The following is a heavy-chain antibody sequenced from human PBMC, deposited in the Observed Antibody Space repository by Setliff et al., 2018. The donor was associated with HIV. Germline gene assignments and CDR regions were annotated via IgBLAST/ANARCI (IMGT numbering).Heavy chain of an antibody. CDR2: ITHSGST. D-gene: IGHD2-2*01. V-gene: IGHV4-34*01. CDR3: ARAQLPPTYIDV. J-gene: IGHJ6*03. Sequence: PSETLSLTCAVYTGSFSGYYWSWIRRPPGKGLEWIGMITHSGSTNYNPSLKSRVTISVDTSKNHFSLKLTSVTAADTAVYYCARAQLPPTYIDVWGKGTTVTVSS. CDR1: TGSFSGYY.